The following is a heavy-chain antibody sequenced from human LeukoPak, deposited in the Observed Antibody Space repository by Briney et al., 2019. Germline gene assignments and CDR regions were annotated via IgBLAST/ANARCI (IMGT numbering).Heavy chain of an antibody. CDR1: GASISSYH. V-gene: IGHV4-4*07. CDR2: FHISGST. J-gene: IGHJ4*02. Sequence: SETLSLTCTVSGASISSYHWSWIRQPARKGLEWIGRFHISGSTNYNPSLKSRVTMSIDTSKNQFSLRLTSVTAADTAVYYCARDGLYSYGYSYFHYWGQGTLVTVFS. CDR3: ARDGLYSYGYSYFHY. D-gene: IGHD5-18*01.